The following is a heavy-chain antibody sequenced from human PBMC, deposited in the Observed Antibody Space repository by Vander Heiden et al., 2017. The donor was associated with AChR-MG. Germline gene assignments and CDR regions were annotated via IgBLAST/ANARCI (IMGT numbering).Heavy chain of an antibody. Sequence: EVQLVESGGGLVQPGGSLRLSCAASGFTFSSYEMNWVRQAPGKGLEWVSYISSSGSTIYYADSVKGRFTSARDNAKNSLYLQMNSLRAEDTAVYYCARDRGTSYWYFDLWGRGTLVTVSS. J-gene: IGHJ2*01. V-gene: IGHV3-48*03. CDR3: ARDRGTSYWYFDL. D-gene: IGHD1-26*01. CDR2: ISSSGSTI. CDR1: GFTFSSYE.